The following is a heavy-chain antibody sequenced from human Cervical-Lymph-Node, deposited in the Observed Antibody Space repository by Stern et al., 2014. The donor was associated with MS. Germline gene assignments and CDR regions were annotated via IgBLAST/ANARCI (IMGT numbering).Heavy chain of an antibody. CDR1: GFTFSSYS. D-gene: IGHD6-13*01. V-gene: IGHV3-48*02. Sequence: VQLVESGGGLVQPGGSLRLSCAASGFTFSSYSMNWVRQAPGKGLEWVSYISSSSSTIYYADSVKGRFTISRDNAKNSLYLQMNSLRDEDTAVYYCARDWRWPAGIAAAGAFDYWGQGTLVTVSS. J-gene: IGHJ4*02. CDR2: ISSSSSTI. CDR3: ARDWRWPAGIAAAGAFDY.